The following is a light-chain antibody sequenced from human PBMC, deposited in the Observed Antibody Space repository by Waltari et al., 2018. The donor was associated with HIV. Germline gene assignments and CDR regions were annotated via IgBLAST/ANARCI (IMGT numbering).Light chain of an antibody. CDR1: ESLLHSSGFNY. V-gene: IGKV2-28*01. CDR3: MQSLQTPLT. J-gene: IGKJ4*01. Sequence: DIVMTQSPLSLPVTPGEPASISCRSSESLLHSSGFNYLDWYLQKEGRPPQLLIYWGSNRASGVPDRFTCSGSGTDFTLKISRVEAEDVGIYFCMQSLQTPLTFGGGTKVEMK. CDR2: WGS.